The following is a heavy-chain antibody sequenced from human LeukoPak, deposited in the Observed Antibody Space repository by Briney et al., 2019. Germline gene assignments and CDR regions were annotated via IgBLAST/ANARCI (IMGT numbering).Heavy chain of an antibody. D-gene: IGHD7-27*01. V-gene: IGHV1-2*02. Sequence: GSVKVSCKALGYTFTDHYFHWLRQAPGQGIEWMGWIHPGRGDTNIAQKFQGRVSLTRDMSISTAYMELSRLTSDDTAVYYCARDHNWGPDYWGQGTVVSVSS. CDR2: IHPGRGDT. CDR3: ARDHNWGPDY. CDR1: GYTFTDHY. J-gene: IGHJ4*02.